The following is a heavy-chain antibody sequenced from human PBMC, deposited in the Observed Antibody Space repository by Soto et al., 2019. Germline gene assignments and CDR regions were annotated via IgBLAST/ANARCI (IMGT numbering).Heavy chain of an antibody. V-gene: IGHV6-1*01. CDR1: GNSVSSNSAA. CDR3: AGVASFRGMDV. J-gene: IGHJ6*02. CDR2: TYYRSKWYN. D-gene: IGHD2-21*01. Sequence: SHTLSLPCVISGNSVSSNSAAWILIRQSPSRGLEWLGRTYYRSKWYNDYAVSVKSRITINPDTSKNQFSLHLDSVIPGDTAVYYCAGVASFRGMDVWGQGTPVTVSS.